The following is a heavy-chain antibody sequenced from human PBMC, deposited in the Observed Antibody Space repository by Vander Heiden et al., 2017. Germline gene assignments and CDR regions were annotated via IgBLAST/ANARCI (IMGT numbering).Heavy chain of an antibody. J-gene: IGHJ6*02. V-gene: IGHV3-21*01. CDR3: ARDLFTSYYYYGMDV. D-gene: IGHD3-10*01. CDR2: ISSSSRYI. Sequence: EVQLVESGGGLVKPGGSLRLSCAASGFTFSSYSMNWVRQAPGKGLEWVSSISSSSRYIYYADSVKGRFTISRDNAKNSLYLQMNSLRAEDTAVYYCARDLFTSYYYYGMDVWGQGTTVTVSS. CDR1: GFTFSSYS.